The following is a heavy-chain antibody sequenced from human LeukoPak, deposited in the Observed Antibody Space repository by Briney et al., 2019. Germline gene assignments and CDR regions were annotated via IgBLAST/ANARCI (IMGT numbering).Heavy chain of an antibody. CDR1: GGSISSYY. D-gene: IGHD1-7*01. CDR3: ARGRGITGTRFDY. V-gene: IGHV4-59*12. CDR2: IYYSGST. Sequence: SETLSLTCTVSGGSISSYYWSWIRQPPGKGLEWIGYIYYSGSTNYNPPLKSRVTISVDTSKNQFSLKLSSVTAADTAVYYCARGRGITGTRFDYWGQGTLVTVSS. J-gene: IGHJ4*02.